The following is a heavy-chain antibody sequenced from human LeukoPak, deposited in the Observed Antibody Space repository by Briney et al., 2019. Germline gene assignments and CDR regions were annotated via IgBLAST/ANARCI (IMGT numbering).Heavy chain of an antibody. CDR3: AGDSGSHERPPDAFDI. CDR1: GFTFDDYA. Sequence: GGSLRLSCAASGFTFDDYAMHWVRQAPGKGLEWVSGISWSSGSIGYADSVKGRFTISRDNAKNSLYLQMNSLRAEDTAVYYCAGDSGSHERPPDAFDIWGQGTMVTVSS. CDR2: ISWSSGSI. D-gene: IGHD1-26*01. V-gene: IGHV3-9*01. J-gene: IGHJ3*02.